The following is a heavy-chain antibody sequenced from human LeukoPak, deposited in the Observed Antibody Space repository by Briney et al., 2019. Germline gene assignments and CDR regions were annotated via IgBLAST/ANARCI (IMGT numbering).Heavy chain of an antibody. J-gene: IGHJ6*03. D-gene: IGHD1-26*01. V-gene: IGHV3-20*03. CDR3: ARASGSYDPYYYYMDV. CDR2: INWNGGST. Sequence: PGGSLRVSSAAPGFTSAVYAMSCVPQAPGKGLGWVSGINWNGGSTGYVDSVKGRFTISRDNAKNSLYLQMNSLRAEDTALYYCARASGSYDPYYYYMDVWGKGTTVTVSS. CDR1: GFTSAVYA.